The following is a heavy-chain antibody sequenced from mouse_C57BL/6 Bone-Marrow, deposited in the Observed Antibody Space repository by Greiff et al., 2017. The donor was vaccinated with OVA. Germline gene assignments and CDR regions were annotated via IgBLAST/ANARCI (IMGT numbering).Heavy chain of an antibody. Sequence: DVKLQESEGGLVQPGSSMKLSCTASGFTFSDYYMAWVRQVPEKGLEWVANINYDGSSTYYLDSLKSRFIISRDNAKNILYLQMSSLKSEDTATYYCARDSYGSSSDYYAMDYWGQGTSVTVSS. D-gene: IGHD1-1*01. V-gene: IGHV5-16*01. CDR3: ARDSYGSSSDYYAMDY. J-gene: IGHJ4*01. CDR2: INYDGSST. CDR1: GFTFSDYY.